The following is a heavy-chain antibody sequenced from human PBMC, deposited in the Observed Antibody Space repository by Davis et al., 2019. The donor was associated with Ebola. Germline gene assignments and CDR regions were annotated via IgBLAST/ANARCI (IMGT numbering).Heavy chain of an antibody. CDR1: GFTFSNYA. J-gene: IGHJ6*04. Sequence: LGGSLRLSCAASGFTFSNYAIHWVRQAPGKGLEWVAVISYDGVNEYYADSVKGRFTISRDNSQNTVHLQMNSLTPEDTGVYYCARDSYGMDVWGKGTAVTVSS. CDR2: ISYDGVNE. CDR3: ARDSYGMDV. V-gene: IGHV3-30-3*01.